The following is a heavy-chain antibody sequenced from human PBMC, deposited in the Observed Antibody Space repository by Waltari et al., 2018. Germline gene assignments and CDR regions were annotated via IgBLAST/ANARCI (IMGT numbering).Heavy chain of an antibody. CDR2: IASSGRTT. CDR3: ARVWPTSFDS. J-gene: IGHJ4*02. V-gene: IGHV3-48*03. Sequence: DVRLVESGGGLVQPGGSLKLSCAASGFSFANYEMTWVRQAPGKGLEWLSYIASSGRTTEYADSVRGRFTGSRDNSQNLLFLQMHRLRVDDTAVYYCARVWPTSFDSWGQGDLVTVSS. CDR1: GFSFANYE. D-gene: IGHD3-16*01.